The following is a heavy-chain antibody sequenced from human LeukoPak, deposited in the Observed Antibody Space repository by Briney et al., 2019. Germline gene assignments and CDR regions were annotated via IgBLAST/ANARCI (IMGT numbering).Heavy chain of an antibody. D-gene: IGHD6-13*01. J-gene: IGHJ2*01. CDR3: TRASGIAVFGF. CDR1: GFTLSYYE. Sequence: PGGSLRLSCAASGFTLSYYEMNWVRQAPGKGLEWVSYSSTSGGTIYYADSVRGRFTISRDNAKNSLYLQMNSLRAEDTAVYYCTRASGIAVFGFWGRGTLVTVSS. V-gene: IGHV3-48*03. CDR2: SSTSGGTI.